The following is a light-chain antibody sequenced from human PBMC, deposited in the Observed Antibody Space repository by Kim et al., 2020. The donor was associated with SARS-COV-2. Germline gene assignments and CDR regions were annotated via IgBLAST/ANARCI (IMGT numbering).Light chain of an antibody. CDR2: AAS. CDR1: QSIGKN. V-gene: IGKV1-27*01. J-gene: IGKJ4*01. Sequence: DIQMTQSPSSLSASVGDRVTITCRASQSIGKNLAWYQQIPGKVPKLLIYAASALQSGVPSRFSGSGSGTDFTLTISSLQPEDVAPYYCQKYNTAPLTFGGGTKVDIK. CDR3: QKYNTAPLT.